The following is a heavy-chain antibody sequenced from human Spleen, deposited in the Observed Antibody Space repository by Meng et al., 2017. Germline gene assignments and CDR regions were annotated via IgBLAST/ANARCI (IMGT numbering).Heavy chain of an antibody. J-gene: IGHJ4*02. V-gene: IGHV1-69*06. CDR2: IIGVLGTA. D-gene: IGHD3-10*01. CDR1: GGSLSNYA. CDR3: ARGTPGRRYADY. Sequence: QVQLVQSGAEVKTPGSSVKVSCKASGGSLSNYATSWVRQAPGQGLEWMGGIIGVLGTANYAQRFQGRVTISADKFTNTAYMELSSLRSEDTAVYYCARGTPGRRYADYWGQGTLVTVSS.